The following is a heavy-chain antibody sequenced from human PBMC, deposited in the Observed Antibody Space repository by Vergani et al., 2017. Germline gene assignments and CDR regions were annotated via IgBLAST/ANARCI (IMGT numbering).Heavy chain of an antibody. J-gene: IGHJ4*02. D-gene: IGHD2-15*01. CDR3: ARATCSCGSCYRGFEY. CDR1: GYTFTGYY. V-gene: IGHV1-2*02. Sequence: QVHLVQSESKLKKTGASVMVSCKSSGYTFTGYYMHWVRQAPGQGLEWMGWINPNSGGTNYAHKFQGRVTITADASTSTAYMGLRSLKSEDTAVFYCARATCSCGSCYRGFEYWGQGSLITVSS. CDR2: INPNSGGT.